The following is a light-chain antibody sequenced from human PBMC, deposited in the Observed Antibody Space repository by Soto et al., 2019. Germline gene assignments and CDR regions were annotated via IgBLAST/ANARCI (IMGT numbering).Light chain of an antibody. CDR2: DVR. J-gene: IGLJ2*01. V-gene: IGLV2-14*01. Sequence: QSALTQPASVSGSPGQSITISCTGTSSDVGGYNYVSWYQQHPGKAPKLMIYDVRNRPSGVSNRFSGSKSGNTASLTISGLQAEDEADYYCTSYTSTGAPVVFGGGTKVTVL. CDR1: SSDVGGYNY. CDR3: TSYTSTGAPVV.